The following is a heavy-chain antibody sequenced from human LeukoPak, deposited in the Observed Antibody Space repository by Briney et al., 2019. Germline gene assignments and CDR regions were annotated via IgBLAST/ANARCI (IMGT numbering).Heavy chain of an antibody. CDR3: ARGAVAGTWLFDY. V-gene: IGHV4-59*12. J-gene: IGHJ4*02. Sequence: SETLSLTCTVSGGSISSYYWSWIRQPPGKGLEWIGYIYYSGSTNYNPSLKSRVTISVDTSKNQFSLQLNSVTPEDTAVYYCARGAVAGTWLFDYWGQGTLVTVSS. CDR1: GGSISSYY. CDR2: IYYSGST. D-gene: IGHD6-19*01.